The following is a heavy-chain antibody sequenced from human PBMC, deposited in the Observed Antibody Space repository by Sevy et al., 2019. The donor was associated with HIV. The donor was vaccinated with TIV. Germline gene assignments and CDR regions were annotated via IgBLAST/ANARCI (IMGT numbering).Heavy chain of an antibody. Sequence: GGSLRLSCTVSGFTFNTYAMSWVRQAPGKGLEWVSGISASGGSTYYAESMKGRFTISKDNSKNTLYLQMNSLRVEDTAIFYCAKDREKYLLLTRDFDFWGQGTLVTVSS. CDR1: GFTFNTYA. D-gene: IGHD1-1*01. V-gene: IGHV3-23*01. CDR2: ISASGGST. J-gene: IGHJ4*02. CDR3: AKDREKYLLLTRDFDF.